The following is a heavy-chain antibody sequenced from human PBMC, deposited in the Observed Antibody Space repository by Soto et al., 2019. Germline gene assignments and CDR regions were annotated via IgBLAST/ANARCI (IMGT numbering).Heavy chain of an antibody. Sequence: ASVKVSCKTSGYTFSSYYIHWVRQAPGQGLEWMAIINPNGGDSSSPQKFQGRVTVTSDTSTSTVYMDLSSLRSEDTAVYYCARRKKNFGEDSLAIWGQGPIVTVS. V-gene: IGHV1-46*01. J-gene: IGHJ3*02. D-gene: IGHD3-16*01. CDR3: ARRKKNFGEDSLAI. CDR1: GYTFSSYY. CDR2: INPNGGDS.